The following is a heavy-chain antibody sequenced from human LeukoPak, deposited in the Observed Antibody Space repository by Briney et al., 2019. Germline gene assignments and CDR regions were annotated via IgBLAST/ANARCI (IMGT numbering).Heavy chain of an antibody. Sequence: PSETLSLTCTVSGGPISSYYWSWIRQPPGKGLEWIGYIYYSGSTNYNPSLKSRVTISVDTSKNQFSLKLSSVTAADTAVYYCARSVNIVVEYYFDYWGQGTLVTVSS. V-gene: IGHV4-59*08. D-gene: IGHD2-15*01. CDR2: IYYSGST. J-gene: IGHJ4*02. CDR1: GGPISSYY. CDR3: ARSVNIVVEYYFDY.